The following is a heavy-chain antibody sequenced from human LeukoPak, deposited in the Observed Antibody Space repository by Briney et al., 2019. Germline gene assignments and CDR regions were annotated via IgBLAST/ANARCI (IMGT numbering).Heavy chain of an antibody. CDR3: APLGGRPTMVRGVIDPSFDY. V-gene: IGHV4-34*01. J-gene: IGHJ4*02. CDR1: GGSFSGYY. D-gene: IGHD3-10*01. Sequence: SETLSLTCAVYGGSFSGYYWSWIRQPPGKGLEWIGEINHSGSTNYNPSLKSRVTISVDTSKNQFSLKLGPVTAADTAVYYCAPLGGRPTMVRGVIDPSFDYWGQGTLVTVSS. CDR2: INHSGST.